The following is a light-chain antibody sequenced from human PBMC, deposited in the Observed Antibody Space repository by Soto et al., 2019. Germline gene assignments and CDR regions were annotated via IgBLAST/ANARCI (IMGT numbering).Light chain of an antibody. Sequence: SYELTQPPSVSVAPGQTARITCGGNNIGSKSVHWYQQKPGQAPVLVIYYDSDRPSGIPERFSGSNSGNTATLTISRVEAGDEADYYCQVWDSREVFGGGTQLTV. CDR1: NIGSKS. CDR3: QVWDSREV. J-gene: IGLJ2*01. V-gene: IGLV3-21*04. CDR2: YDS.